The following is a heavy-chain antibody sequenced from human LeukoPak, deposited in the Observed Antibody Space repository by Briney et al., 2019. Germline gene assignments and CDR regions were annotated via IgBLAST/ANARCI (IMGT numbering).Heavy chain of an antibody. V-gene: IGHV1-69*13. CDR2: ITPIFGTA. J-gene: IGHJ3*02. CDR3: AGLLLWFGELPKNYAFDI. D-gene: IGHD3-10*01. Sequence: ASVKVSCKASGGTFSSYAISWVRQAPGQGLEWMGGITPIFGTANYAQKFQGRVTITADESTSTAYMELSSLRSEDTAVYYCAGLLLWFGELPKNYAFDIWGQGTMVTVSS. CDR1: GGTFSSYA.